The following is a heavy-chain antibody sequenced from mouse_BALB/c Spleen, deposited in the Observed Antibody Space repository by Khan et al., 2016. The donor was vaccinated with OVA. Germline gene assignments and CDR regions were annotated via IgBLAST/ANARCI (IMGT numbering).Heavy chain of an antibody. CDR3: ARGGKFAY. V-gene: IGHV1S137*01. J-gene: IGHJ3*01. Sequence: QVRLQQSGAELVRPGVSLKISCKASGYTFTDYAMHWVKQSPAKSLEWIGVISPSDGFPTYNQNFKGKATMTADRSSSTAYLQLDRLTSEDSAIYYCARGGKFAYWGQGTLVTVS. CDR2: ISPSDGFP. CDR1: GYTFTDYA. D-gene: IGHD1-1*02.